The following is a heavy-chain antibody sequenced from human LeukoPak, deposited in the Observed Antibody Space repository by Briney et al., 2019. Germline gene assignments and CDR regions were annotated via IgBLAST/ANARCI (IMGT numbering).Heavy chain of an antibody. J-gene: IGHJ4*02. V-gene: IGHV4-39*01. Sequence: KPSETLSLTCTLSGGSISSSSYYWGWTRDPPGRGLEWFVSIYYSGSTYYNPSLNSRVTISADISKTQFSLNLSSVTAADSAGCFCVTFLPLVYYFDYWGQGTLVTVSS. CDR2: IYYSGST. CDR1: GGSISSSSYY. D-gene: IGHD2/OR15-2a*01. CDR3: VTFLPLVYYFDY.